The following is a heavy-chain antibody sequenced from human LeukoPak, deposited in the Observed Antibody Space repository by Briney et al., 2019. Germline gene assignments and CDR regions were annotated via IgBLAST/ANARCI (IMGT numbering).Heavy chain of an antibody. CDR3: ARDRIVGATTESFDY. CDR2: INWNGGST. CDR1: GFTFDDYG. J-gene: IGHJ4*02. V-gene: IGHV3-20*04. Sequence: GGSLRLSCAASGFTFDDYGMSWVRQAPGKGLEWVSGINWNGGSTGYTDSVKGRFTISRDNAKNSLYLQMNSLRAEDTALYYCARDRIVGATTESFDYWGQGTLVTVSS. D-gene: IGHD1-26*01.